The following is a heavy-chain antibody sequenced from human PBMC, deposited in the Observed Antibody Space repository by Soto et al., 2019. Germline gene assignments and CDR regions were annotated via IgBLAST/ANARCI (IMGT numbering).Heavy chain of an antibody. CDR1: GGSISSYY. V-gene: IGHV4-59*01. CDR3: VRTRDNGYYIYIDY. CDR2: IYYRGST. D-gene: IGHD3-22*01. J-gene: IGHJ4*02. Sequence: SETLSLTCTVSGGSISSYYWSWIRQPPGKGLEWIGYIYYRGSTNYNPSLKSRVTISVDMSKNQFSLKLSSVTAADTAVYYCVRTRDNGYYIYIDYWGQGTLVTVSS.